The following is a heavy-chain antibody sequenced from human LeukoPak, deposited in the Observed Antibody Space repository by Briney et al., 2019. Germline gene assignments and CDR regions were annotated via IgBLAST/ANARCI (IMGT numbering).Heavy chain of an antibody. CDR3: ARDPPAVRTNTYA. CDR1: GFTVGNNY. Sequence: GGSLRLSCAASGFTVGNNYMNWVRQAPGKGLEWVSLIYSGGDTHYADSVKGRFTISRDSSKNTLYLQMNSLRAEDTAVYYCARDPPAVRTNTYAWGQGTLVTVSS. CDR2: IYSGGDT. D-gene: IGHD4/OR15-4a*01. J-gene: IGHJ5*02. V-gene: IGHV3-66*01.